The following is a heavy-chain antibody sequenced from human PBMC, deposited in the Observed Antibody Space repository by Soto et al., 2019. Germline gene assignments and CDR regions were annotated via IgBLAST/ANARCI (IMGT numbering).Heavy chain of an antibody. Sequence: GGSLRLSCTASGFTFGDYAMSWFRQAPGKGLEWVGFIRSKAYGGTTEYAASVKGRFTISRDDSKSIAYLQMNSLKTEDTAVYYCTRFPRLRYSGSYLLPVFDYWGQGTLVTVSS. CDR1: GFTFGDYA. D-gene: IGHD1-26*01. CDR2: IRSKAYGGTT. CDR3: TRFPRLRYSGSYLLPVFDY. J-gene: IGHJ4*02. V-gene: IGHV3-49*03.